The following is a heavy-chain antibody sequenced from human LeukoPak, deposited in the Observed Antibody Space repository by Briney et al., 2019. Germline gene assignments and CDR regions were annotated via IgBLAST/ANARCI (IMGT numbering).Heavy chain of an antibody. J-gene: IGHJ4*02. V-gene: IGHV4-59*11. CDR1: GGSISSHY. D-gene: IGHD5-18*01. CDR2: IYYSGST. CDR3: ARVWGYSYGYALDY. Sequence: SETLSLTCTVSGGSISSHYWSWIRQPPGKGLEWIGYIYYSGSTNYNPSLKRRVTISVDTSKNQFSLKLSSVTAADTAVYYCARVWGYSYGYALDYWGQGTLVTVSS.